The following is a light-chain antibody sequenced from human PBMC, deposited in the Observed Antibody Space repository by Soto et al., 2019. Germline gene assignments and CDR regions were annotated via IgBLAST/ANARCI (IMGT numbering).Light chain of an antibody. CDR3: SSYTSSSTVV. CDR2: DVS. Sequence: QSALTQPASVSGSPGQSITISCTGTRSDVGGYNYVSWYEQHPGKAPKLMIYDVSNRPSGVSNRVSGSKSVNTASLTISGRQAEDEADYYCSSYTSSSTVVFGGGTKLTVL. J-gene: IGLJ2*01. V-gene: IGLV2-14*01. CDR1: RSDVGGYNY.